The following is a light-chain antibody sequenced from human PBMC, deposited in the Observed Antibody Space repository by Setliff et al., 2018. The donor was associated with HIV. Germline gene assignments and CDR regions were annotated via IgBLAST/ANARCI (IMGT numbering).Light chain of an antibody. CDR1: SSDVGGYNY. J-gene: IGLJ2*01. CDR2: DVF. CDR3: SSYTDSSTLL. Sequence: QSALAQPASVSGSPGQSITISCTGTSSDVGGYNYVSWYQLHPGKAPKLLIYDVFRWPSGVSSRFSGSKSGNTASLTISGLQAEDEADYYCSSYTDSSTLLFGGGTKVTVL. V-gene: IGLV2-14*03.